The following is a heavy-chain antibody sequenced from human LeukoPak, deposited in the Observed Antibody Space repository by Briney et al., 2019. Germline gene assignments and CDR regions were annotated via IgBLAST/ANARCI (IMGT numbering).Heavy chain of an antibody. CDR3: ARQKCTSTSCLTKNAFDI. D-gene: IGHD2-2*01. Sequence: SETLSLNCTVSGSISGYYWSWIRQPPGKGLEWIGYIYTSGSTNYNPSLESRVTISVDTSKNQFSLDLSSVTAADTAVYYCARQKCTSTSCLTKNAFDIWGQGTMVTVSS. CDR2: IYTSGST. CDR1: GSISGYY. V-gene: IGHV4-4*09. J-gene: IGHJ3*02.